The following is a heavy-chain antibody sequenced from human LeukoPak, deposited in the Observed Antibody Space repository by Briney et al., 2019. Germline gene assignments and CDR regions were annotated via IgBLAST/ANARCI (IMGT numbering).Heavy chain of an antibody. V-gene: IGHV4-4*08. CDR3: PTSKGVWAHVYG. Sequence: SETLSLTGAVYGGTNCGDYWGWIRQSPGKGLEWVGYIYGSGYTNYNPSLKSRVTISLDTSKNQFSLKLNSVTAADTAIYYCPTSKGVWAHVYGWGQGTLVTVSS. J-gene: IGHJ4*02. CDR1: GGTNCGDY. D-gene: IGHD2-8*01. CDR2: IYGSGYT.